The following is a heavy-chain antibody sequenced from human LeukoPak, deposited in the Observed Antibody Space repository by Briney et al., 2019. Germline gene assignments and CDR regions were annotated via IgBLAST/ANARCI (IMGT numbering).Heavy chain of an antibody. V-gene: IGHV3-7*01. D-gene: IGHD6-13*01. CDR1: GFTFSSYW. Sequence: GGSLRLSCAASGFTFSSYWMSWVRQAPGKGLEWVANIKQDGSEKYYVDSVKGRFTISRDNAKNSLYLQMNSLRSEDTAVYYCARDRGSSWYGGDYYFDYWGQGTLVTVSS. CDR2: IKQDGSEK. J-gene: IGHJ4*02. CDR3: ARDRGSSWYGGDYYFDY.